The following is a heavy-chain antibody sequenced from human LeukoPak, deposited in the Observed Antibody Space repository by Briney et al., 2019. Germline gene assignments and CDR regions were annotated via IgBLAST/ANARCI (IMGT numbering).Heavy chain of an antibody. CDR1: GGSISSYY. D-gene: IGHD2-15*01. V-gene: IGHV4-4*09. J-gene: IGHJ4*02. CDR2: IYTSGST. CDR3: ARARGGNSGY. Sequence: SETLSLTCTVSGGSISSYYWSWIRQPPGKGLEWIGYIYTSGSTYYNPSLKSRVTISVDTSKNQFSLKLSSVTAADTAVYYCARARGGNSGYWGQGTLVTVSS.